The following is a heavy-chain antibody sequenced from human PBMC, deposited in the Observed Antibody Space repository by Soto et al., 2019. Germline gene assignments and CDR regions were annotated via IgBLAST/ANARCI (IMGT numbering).Heavy chain of an antibody. CDR1: GGTFSSDA. CDR3: ARSTIFGVVIVPDFDY. V-gene: IGHV1-69*11. J-gene: IGHJ4*02. Sequence: QVHLVQYGAEVKKPGSSVKVSCKASGGTFSSDAISWVRQAPGQGLEWMGGIIPMLGTVNYIQKFQGRVTITADESTSTAYMALRSLIPEDTAVYYCARSTIFGVVIVPDFDYWGQGSLVTVSS. CDR2: IIPMLGTV. D-gene: IGHD3-3*01.